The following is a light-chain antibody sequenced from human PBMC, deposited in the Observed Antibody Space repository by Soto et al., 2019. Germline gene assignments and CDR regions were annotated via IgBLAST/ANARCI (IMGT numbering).Light chain of an antibody. V-gene: IGLV4-69*02. Sequence: QPVLTQSPSASASLGASVKLTCTLSSGHSTYPIAWHQQQPEKGPRLLMKVKSDGTHSQGDGIPDRFSGSSSGAERYLIISSIQSEDEADYYCQTWGTGVWVFGGGTKLTVL. CDR2: VKSDGTH. CDR3: QTWGTGVWV. CDR1: SGHSTYP. J-gene: IGLJ3*02.